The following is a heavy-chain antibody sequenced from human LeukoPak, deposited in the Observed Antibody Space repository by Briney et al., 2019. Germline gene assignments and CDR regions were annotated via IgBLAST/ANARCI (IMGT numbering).Heavy chain of an antibody. V-gene: IGHV4-59*01. CDR1: GGSISSYY. CDR2: IYYTGNT. Sequence: PSETLSLTCTVPGGSISSYYWSWIRQPPGKGLEWIGYIYYTGNTNYNPSLKSRVTISVDTSKNQFSLKVRSVTAADTAVYYCARGIYDSSGYFYFDYWGQGTLVTVSS. D-gene: IGHD3-22*01. J-gene: IGHJ4*02. CDR3: ARGIYDSSGYFYFDY.